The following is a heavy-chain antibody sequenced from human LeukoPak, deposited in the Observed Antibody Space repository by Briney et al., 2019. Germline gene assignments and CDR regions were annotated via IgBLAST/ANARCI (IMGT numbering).Heavy chain of an antibody. CDR1: GYTFTSYY. CDR2: INPNSGGT. V-gene: IGHV1-2*02. CDR3: ASRYGSGSPNFDY. D-gene: IGHD3-10*01. Sequence: ASVKFSCKASGYTFTSYYMHWVRQAPGQGLEWMGWINPNSGGTNYARKFQGRVTMTRDTSISTAYMELSRLRSDDTAVYYCASRYGSGSPNFDYWGQGTLVTVSS. J-gene: IGHJ4*02.